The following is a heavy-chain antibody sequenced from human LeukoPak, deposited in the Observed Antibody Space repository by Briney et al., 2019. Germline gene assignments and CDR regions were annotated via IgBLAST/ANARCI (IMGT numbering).Heavy chain of an antibody. J-gene: IGHJ2*01. CDR1: GYTFTGYY. D-gene: IGHD7-27*01. Sequence: GASVKVSCKASGYTFTGYYMHWVRQAPGQGLEWMGWINPNSGGTNYAQKFQGRVTMTRDTSISTAYMELSRLRSDDTAVYYCAREDWGRKGYFDLWGRGTLVTVSS. CDR2: INPNSGGT. CDR3: AREDWGRKGYFDL. V-gene: IGHV1-2*02.